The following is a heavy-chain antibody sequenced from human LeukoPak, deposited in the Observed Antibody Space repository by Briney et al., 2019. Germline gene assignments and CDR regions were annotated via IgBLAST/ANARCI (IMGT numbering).Heavy chain of an antibody. CDR3: ARSWIPSPSDAFDI. Sequence: PSETLSLTCTVSGGSISSYYWSWIRQPPGKGLEWIGYIYYSGSTNYNPSLKSRVTISVDTSKNQFSLKLSSVTAADTAVYYCARSWIPSPSDAFDIWGQGTMVTVSS. D-gene: IGHD2-2*03. J-gene: IGHJ3*02. CDR1: GGSISSYY. V-gene: IGHV4-59*01. CDR2: IYYSGST.